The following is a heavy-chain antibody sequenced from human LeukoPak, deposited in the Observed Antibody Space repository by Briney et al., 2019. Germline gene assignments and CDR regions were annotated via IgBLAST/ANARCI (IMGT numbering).Heavy chain of an antibody. CDR3: AGSSGPAGWFDP. CDR2: IYYSGST. J-gene: IGHJ5*02. CDR1: GGSISSGDYY. V-gene: IGHV4-30-4*08. D-gene: IGHD3-22*01. Sequence: PSETLSLTCTVSGGSISSGDYYWSWIRQPPGKGLEWIGYIYYSGSTYYNPSLKSRVTISVDTSKHQFSLKLSSVTAADTAVYYCAGSSGPAGWFDPWGQGTLVTVSS.